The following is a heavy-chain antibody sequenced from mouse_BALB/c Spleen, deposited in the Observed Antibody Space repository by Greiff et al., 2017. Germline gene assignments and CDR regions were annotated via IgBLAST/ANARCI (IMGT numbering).Heavy chain of an antibody. Sequence: EVMLVESGGGLVQPGGSLKLSCAASGFTFSSYTMSWVRQTPEKRLEWVAYISSGGGSTYYPDTVKGRFTISRDNAKNTLYLQMSSLKSEDTAMYYCARQGISYFDYWGQGTTLTVSS. CDR3: ARQGISYFDY. V-gene: IGHV5-12-2*01. J-gene: IGHJ2*01. CDR2: ISSGGGST. CDR1: GFTFSSYT.